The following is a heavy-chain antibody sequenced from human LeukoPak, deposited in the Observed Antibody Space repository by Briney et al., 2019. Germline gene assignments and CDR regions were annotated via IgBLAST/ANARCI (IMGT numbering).Heavy chain of an antibody. D-gene: IGHD3-22*01. V-gene: IGHV3-73*01. Sequence: GGSLRLSCAASGFTFSSYSMNWVRQASGKGLEWVGRIRSKANNYATAYAASMKGRFTISRDDSKNTAYLQMNSLKTEDTAVYYCTRHSHDSSAGWFDPWGQGTLVTVSS. CDR2: IRSKANNYAT. CDR1: GFTFSSYS. CDR3: TRHSHDSSAGWFDP. J-gene: IGHJ5*02.